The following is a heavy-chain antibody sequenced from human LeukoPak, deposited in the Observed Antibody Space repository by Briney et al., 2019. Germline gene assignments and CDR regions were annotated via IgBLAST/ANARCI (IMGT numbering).Heavy chain of an antibody. CDR3: AREAAGGSGSSNHYYMDV. Sequence: GGSLRLSCAASGFTVSSNHMSWVRQAPGKGLEWVSVIYSGGSTYYADSVKGRFTISRDNSKNTLYLQMNSLRAEDTAVYYCAREAAGGSGSSNHYYMDVWGKGTTVTISS. J-gene: IGHJ6*03. V-gene: IGHV3-66*01. CDR1: GFTVSSNH. D-gene: IGHD3-10*01. CDR2: IYSGGST.